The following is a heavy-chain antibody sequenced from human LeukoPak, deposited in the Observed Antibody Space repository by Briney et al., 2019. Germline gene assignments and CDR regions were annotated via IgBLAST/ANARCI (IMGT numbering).Heavy chain of an antibody. V-gene: IGHV4-4*07. CDR1: SGSLSSYY. Sequence: SETLSLTCTVSSGSLSSYYWSWIRQPAGKGLEWIGRIYTSGSTNYNPSLKSRVTMSVDTSKNQFSLKLSSVTAADTAVYYCARGYYDSSGYYYESDWFDPWGQGTLVTVSS. D-gene: IGHD3-22*01. CDR3: ARGYYDSSGYYYESDWFDP. CDR2: IYTSGST. J-gene: IGHJ5*02.